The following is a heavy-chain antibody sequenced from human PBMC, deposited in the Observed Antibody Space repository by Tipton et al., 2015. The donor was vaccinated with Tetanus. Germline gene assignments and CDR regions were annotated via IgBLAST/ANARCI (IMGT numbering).Heavy chain of an antibody. V-gene: IGHV4-31*03. D-gene: IGHD1-26*01. Sequence: TLSLTCTVFGVSISGGRYYWSWIRQRPGKGLEWIGDIYSSGSTYTDPSLKGRVTISVDTSKNQFSLRLNSVTAADTAVYYCARDQARGARGWNYFDFWGLGTLVTVSS. J-gene: IGHJ4*02. CDR2: IYSSGST. CDR3: ARDQARGARGWNYFDF. CDR1: GVSISGGRYY.